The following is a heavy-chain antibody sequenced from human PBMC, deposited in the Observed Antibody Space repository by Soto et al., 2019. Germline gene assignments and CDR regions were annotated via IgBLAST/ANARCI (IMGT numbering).Heavy chain of an antibody. CDR3: AREGHCSGGSCYGNWFDP. Sequence: PSETLSLTCAVSCGSISSGGYSWSWIRQPPGKGLEWIGYIYHSGSTYYNPSLKSRVTISVDRSKNQFSLKLSSVTAADTAVYYCAREGHCSGGSCYGNWFDPWGQGTLVTVSS. J-gene: IGHJ5*02. D-gene: IGHD2-15*01. V-gene: IGHV4-30-2*01. CDR2: IYHSGST. CDR1: CGSISSGGYS.